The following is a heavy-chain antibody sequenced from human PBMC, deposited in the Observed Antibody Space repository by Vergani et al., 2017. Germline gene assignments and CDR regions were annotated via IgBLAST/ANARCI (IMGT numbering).Heavy chain of an antibody. Sequence: QVQLQESGPGLVKPSQTLSLTCTVSGGSISSGSYYWSWIRQPAGKGLEWIGRIYTSGSTNYNPSLKSRVTISVDTSKNQFSLKLSSVTAADTAVYYCARDKGHVDTAMDHYYYYGMDVWGQGTTVTVSS. CDR3: ARDKGHVDTAMDHYYYYGMDV. CDR2: IYTSGST. J-gene: IGHJ6*02. D-gene: IGHD5-18*01. CDR1: GGSISSGSYY. V-gene: IGHV4-61*02.